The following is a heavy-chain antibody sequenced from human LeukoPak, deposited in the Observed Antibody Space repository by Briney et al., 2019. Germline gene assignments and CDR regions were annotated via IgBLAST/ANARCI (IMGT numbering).Heavy chain of an antibody. CDR2: IYHTGSF. V-gene: IGHV4-30-4*01. Sequence: SQTLSLTCTVSGGSISSGDYYWSWIRQPPGKGLEWIGFIYHTGSFHYNPSLKSRVTISVDTSKNQFSLNLRSVTAADTAVYYCARDLSVVGAPGWGQGTLVTVSS. J-gene: IGHJ1*01. CDR3: ARDLSVVGAPG. CDR1: GGSISSGDYY. D-gene: IGHD2-15*01.